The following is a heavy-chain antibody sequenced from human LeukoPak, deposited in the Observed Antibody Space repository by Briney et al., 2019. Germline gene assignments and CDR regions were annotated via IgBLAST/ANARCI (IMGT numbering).Heavy chain of an antibody. Sequence: GGSLRLSCAASGFTFSSYSMTWVRQAPGKGLEWVSSISSSSSYIYYADSVKGRFAISRDNAKNSLYLQMNSLRAEDTAVYYCARDLYSDPKYGYWGQGTLVTVSS. CDR1: GFTFSSYS. CDR2: ISSSSSYI. J-gene: IGHJ4*02. CDR3: ARDLYSDPKYGY. D-gene: IGHD2-15*01. V-gene: IGHV3-21*01.